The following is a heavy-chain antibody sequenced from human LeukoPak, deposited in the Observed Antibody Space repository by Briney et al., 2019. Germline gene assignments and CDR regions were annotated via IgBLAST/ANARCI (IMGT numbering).Heavy chain of an antibody. V-gene: IGHV4-39*06. J-gene: IGHJ5*02. CDR3: ARGTWRIQRGRSGRSWFDP. CDR2: INHSGST. D-gene: IGHD5-18*01. Sequence: SETLSLTCTVSGGSISSSNYYWGWIRQPPGQGLEWTGEINHSGSTNYNPSLKSRVTISVDTSKNQFPLKLSSVTAADTAVYYCARGTWRIQRGRSGRSWFDPWGQGTLVTVSS. CDR1: GGSISSSNYY.